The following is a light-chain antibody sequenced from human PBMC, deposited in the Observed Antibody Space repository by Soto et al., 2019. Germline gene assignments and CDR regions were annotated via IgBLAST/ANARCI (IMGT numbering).Light chain of an antibody. V-gene: IGKV1-5*01. CDR1: QSIISW. CDR2: DSS. J-gene: IGKJ1*01. CDR3: QQYNSYSRT. Sequence: IHLTHSPSSLSASVLYRVTITFRSSQSIISWLAWYQRKPGKAPNLLIYDSSSLESGVPSRFSGSGSGTEFTLTISSLQPDDFATYYCQQYNSYSRTFGQGTKVDIK.